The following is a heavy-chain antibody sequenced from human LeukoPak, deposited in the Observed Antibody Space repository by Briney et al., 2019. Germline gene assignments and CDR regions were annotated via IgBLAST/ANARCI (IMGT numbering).Heavy chain of an antibody. V-gene: IGHV4-59*12. CDR2: IYYSGST. CDR3: AREVGSSGWVGS. CDR1: GGSISSYY. Sequence: KPSETLSLTCTVSGGSISSYYWSWIRQPPGKGLEWIGYIYYSGSTNYNPSLKSRVTISVDTSKNQFSLKLSSVTAADTAVYYCAREVGSSGWVGSWGQGTLVTVSS. D-gene: IGHD6-19*01. J-gene: IGHJ4*02.